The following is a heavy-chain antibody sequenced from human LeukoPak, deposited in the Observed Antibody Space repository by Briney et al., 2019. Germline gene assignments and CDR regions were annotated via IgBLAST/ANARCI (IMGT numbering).Heavy chain of an antibody. Sequence: PGGSLRLSCAASGFTFSSYAMHWVRQAPGKGLEWVAVISYDGSNKYYADSVKGRFTISRDNSKNTLYLQMNSLRAEDTAVYYCARSSVIFHLFFDYWGQGTLVTVSS. V-gene: IGHV3-30-3*01. CDR1: GFTFSSYA. CDR2: ISYDGSNK. J-gene: IGHJ4*02. CDR3: ARSSVIFHLFFDY. D-gene: IGHD2-21*01.